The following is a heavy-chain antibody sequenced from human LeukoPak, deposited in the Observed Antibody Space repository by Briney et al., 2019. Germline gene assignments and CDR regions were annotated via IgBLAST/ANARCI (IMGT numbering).Heavy chain of an antibody. V-gene: IGHV3-21*01. CDR1: GFTLSSYA. Sequence: GESLKISCAASGFTLSSYAMNWVRQAPGKGLEWVSSISSSSSYIYYADSVKGRFTISRDNAKNSLYLQMNSLRAEDTAVYYCASLYYHDSAWGQGTLVTVSS. D-gene: IGHD3-22*01. CDR2: ISSSSSYI. CDR3: ASLYYHDSA. J-gene: IGHJ5*02.